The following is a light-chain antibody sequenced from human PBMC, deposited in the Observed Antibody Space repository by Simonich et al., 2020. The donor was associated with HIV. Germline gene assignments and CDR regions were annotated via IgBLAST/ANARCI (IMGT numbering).Light chain of an antibody. CDR1: QGIRNY. CDR3: QQYYSFPRT. V-gene: IGKV1-6*01. CDR2: AVF. Sequence: AIQITQSPSSLSASVGARVTITCRASQGIRNYLGWYQQKPGKAPKLLIYAVFSLQSGVPSRFSGSGSGTDFTLTISSLQPEDFATYYCQQYYSFPRTFGQGTKVEIK. J-gene: IGKJ1*01.